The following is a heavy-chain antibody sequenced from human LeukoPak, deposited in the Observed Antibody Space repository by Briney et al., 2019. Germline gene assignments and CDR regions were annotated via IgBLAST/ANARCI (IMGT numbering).Heavy chain of an antibody. CDR2: ISGDGGDT. CDR3: GKSGSRDWDYFEY. V-gene: IGHV3-23*01. J-gene: IGHJ4*02. CDR1: GFTFSSYA. D-gene: IGHD6-19*01. Sequence: GGSLRLSCAASGFTFSSYATNWGRQAPGKGLEWGSTISGDGGDTHSAHSVRGRSTISRANSKNTLFMQMNSLRAEDTAVYYCGKSGSRDWDYFEYWGQGTLVTASS.